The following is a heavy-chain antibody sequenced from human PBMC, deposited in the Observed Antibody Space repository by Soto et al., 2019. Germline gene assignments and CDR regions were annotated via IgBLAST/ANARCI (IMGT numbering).Heavy chain of an antibody. V-gene: IGHV4-59*01. J-gene: IGHJ4*02. Sequence: SETLSLTCTVSGGSISRYYWSWIRQPPGKGLEWIGYISDSGSAYYNPSLKNRVTISVDTSKNQFSLKLNSVTAADTAVYYCARSSGYGDYNYWGQGTLVTVSS. D-gene: IGHD4-17*01. CDR2: ISDSGSA. CDR3: ARSSGYGDYNY. CDR1: GGSISRYY.